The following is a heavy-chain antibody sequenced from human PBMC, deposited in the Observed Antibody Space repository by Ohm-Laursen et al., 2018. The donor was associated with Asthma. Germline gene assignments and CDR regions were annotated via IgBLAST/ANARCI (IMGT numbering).Heavy chain of an antibody. CDR1: KFTFSNHW. CDR2: IYPDGGEK. J-gene: IGHJ4*02. CDR3: ATNLPYEAENY. V-gene: IGHV3-7*05. Sequence: SLRLSCSASKFTFSNHWMNWVRQAPGKGLEWVANIYPDGGEKYYVDSVDGRFTISRDNAKNSLYLQMNSLRAEDTAVYYCATNLPYEAENYWGQGTLVTVSS. D-gene: IGHD3-16*01.